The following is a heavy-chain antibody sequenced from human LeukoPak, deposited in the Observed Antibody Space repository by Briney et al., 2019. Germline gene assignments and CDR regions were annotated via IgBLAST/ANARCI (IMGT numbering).Heavy chain of an antibody. CDR2: INPNSGGT. CDR3: ARGYIVVVPAARFNNWFDP. CDR1: GYTLTGYY. D-gene: IGHD2-2*01. J-gene: IGHJ5*02. V-gene: IGHV1-2*02. Sequence: ASVKVSCKASGYTLTGYYMHWVRQAPGQGLEWMGWINPNSGGTNYAQKFQGRVTMTRDTSISTAYMELSRLRSDDTAVYYCARGYIVVVPAARFNNWFDPWGQGTLVTVSS.